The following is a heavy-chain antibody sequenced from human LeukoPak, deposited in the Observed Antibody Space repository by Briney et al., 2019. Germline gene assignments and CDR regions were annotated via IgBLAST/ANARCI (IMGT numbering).Heavy chain of an antibody. CDR1: GYTFTSYG. CDR3: ARDVYYSGYVSSDYYYYYMDV. D-gene: IGHD3-16*01. Sequence: ASVKVSCKASGYTFTSYGISWVRQAPGQGLEWMGWISAYNGNTNYAQKLQGRVTMTTDTSTSTAYMELRSLRSDDTAVYYCARDVYYSGYVSSDYYYYYMDVWGKGTTVTISS. V-gene: IGHV1-18*01. J-gene: IGHJ6*03. CDR2: ISAYNGNT.